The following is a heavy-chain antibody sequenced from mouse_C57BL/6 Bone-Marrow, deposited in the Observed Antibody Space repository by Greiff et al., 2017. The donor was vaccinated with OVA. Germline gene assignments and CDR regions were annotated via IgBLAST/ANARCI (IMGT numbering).Heavy chain of an antibody. D-gene: IGHD1-1*02. CDR3: ARGGASPLAY. CDR2: INPSTGGT. CDR1: GYSFTGYY. V-gene: IGHV1-42*01. Sequence: EVQLQESGPELVKPGASVKISCKASGYSFTGYYMNWVKQSPEKSLEWIGEINPSTGGTTYNQKFKAKATLTVDKSSRTAYMQLKSLTSEDSAVYYCARGGASPLAYWGQGTLVTVTA. J-gene: IGHJ3*01.